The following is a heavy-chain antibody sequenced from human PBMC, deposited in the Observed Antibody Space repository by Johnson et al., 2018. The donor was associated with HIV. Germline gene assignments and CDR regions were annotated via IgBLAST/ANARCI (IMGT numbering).Heavy chain of an antibody. CDR2: ISYDGSNK. CDR1: GFTFSSYA. CDR3: AKQETSPAAGTVGAFDI. V-gene: IGHV3-30-3*02. J-gene: IGHJ3*02. Sequence: QVQLVESGGGVVQPGRSLRLSCAASGFTFSSYAMHWVRQAPGKGLEWVAVISYDGSNKYYADSVKGRFTISRDNSKNTLDLQMNSLRAEDTAVYYCAKQETSPAAGTVGAFDIWGQGTMVTVSS. D-gene: IGHD6-13*01.